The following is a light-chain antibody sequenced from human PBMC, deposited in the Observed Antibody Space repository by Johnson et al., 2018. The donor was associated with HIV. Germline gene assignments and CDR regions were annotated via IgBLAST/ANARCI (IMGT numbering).Light chain of an antibody. V-gene: IGLV1-51*02. CDR1: SYNIGNNL. Sequence: QSVLTQPPSVSAAPGQKVTISCSGSSYNIGNNLVSWYQQLPGTAPKLLIYENNKRPSGIPDRFSGSKSGTSATLGITGLQTGAEADYYCGTWDSSLSAYVFGTGTKVTVL. CDR3: GTWDSSLSAYV. CDR2: ENN. J-gene: IGLJ1*01.